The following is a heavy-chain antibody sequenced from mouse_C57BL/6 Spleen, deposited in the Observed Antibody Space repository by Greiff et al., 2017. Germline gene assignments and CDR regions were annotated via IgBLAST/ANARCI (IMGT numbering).Heavy chain of an antibody. J-gene: IGHJ1*03. CDR3: ARRSPFYGSSYGWYFDV. V-gene: IGHV1-9*01. CDR2: ILPGSGST. D-gene: IGHD1-1*01. Sequence: QVQLKQSGAELMKPGASVKLSCKATGYTFTGYWIEWVKQRPGHGLEWIGEILPGSGSTNYNEKFKGKATFTADTSSNTAYMQLSSLTTEDSAIYYCARRSPFYGSSYGWYFDVWGTGTTVTVSS. CDR1: GYTFTGYW.